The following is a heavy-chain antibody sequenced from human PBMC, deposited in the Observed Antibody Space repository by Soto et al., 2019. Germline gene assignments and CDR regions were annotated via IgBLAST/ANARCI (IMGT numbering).Heavy chain of an antibody. V-gene: IGHV1-69*01. CDR3: AIEGYYDSSGCCSSVWYFDL. CDR2: IIPIFGTA. CDR1: GGTFSSYA. D-gene: IGHD3-22*01. J-gene: IGHJ2*01. Sequence: QVQLVQSGAEVKKPGSSVKVSCKASGGTFSSYAISWVRQAPGQGLEWMGGIIPIFGTANYAQKFQGRVTITAAESTRTASMEVSSLRSEHTAVSSCAIEGYYDSSGCCSSVWYFDLWGRGSLVTVSS.